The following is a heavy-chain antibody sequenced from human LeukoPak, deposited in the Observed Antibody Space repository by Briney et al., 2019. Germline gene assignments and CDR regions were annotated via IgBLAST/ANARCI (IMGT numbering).Heavy chain of an antibody. D-gene: IGHD5-18*01. CDR2: INHSGST. CDR1: GGSFSGYY. CDR3: ARHGIRDDAFDI. J-gene: IGHJ3*02. Sequence: SETLSLTCAVYGGSFSGYYWSWIRQPPGKGLEWIGEINHSGSTNYNPSLKSRVTISVDTSKNQFSLKLSSVTAADTAVYYCARHGIRDDAFDIWGQGTMVTVSS. V-gene: IGHV4-34*01.